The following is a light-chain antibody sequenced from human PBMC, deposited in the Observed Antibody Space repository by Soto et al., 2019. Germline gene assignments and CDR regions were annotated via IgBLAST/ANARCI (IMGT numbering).Light chain of an antibody. CDR3: SSFTSSSTLVV. CDR2: EVS. Sequence: QSALTQPASVSGSPGQSITISCTGTSSDIGVYNYVSWYQQHPGKAPKLMIYEVSNRPSGVSNRFSGSKSGNTASLTISGLPAEDEADYYCSSFTSSSTLVVFGGGTKLTVL. V-gene: IGLV2-14*01. CDR1: SSDIGVYNY. J-gene: IGLJ2*01.